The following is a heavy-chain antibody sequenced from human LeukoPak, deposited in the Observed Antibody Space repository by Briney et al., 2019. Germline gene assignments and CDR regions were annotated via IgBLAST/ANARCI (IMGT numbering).Heavy chain of an antibody. CDR2: ISSSSSYI. D-gene: IGHD6-19*01. CDR1: GFTFSSYS. J-gene: IGHJ6*02. CDR3: ARSYSSGWYAG. Sequence: GGSLRLSCAASGFTFSSYSMNWVRQAPGKGLEWVSSISSSSSYIYYADSVKGRFTISRDNAKNSLYLQMNSLRAEDTAVYCCARSYSSGWYAGWGQGTTVTVSS. V-gene: IGHV3-21*01.